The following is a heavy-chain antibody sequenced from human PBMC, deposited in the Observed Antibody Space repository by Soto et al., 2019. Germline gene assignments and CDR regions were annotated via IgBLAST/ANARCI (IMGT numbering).Heavy chain of an antibody. V-gene: IGHV4-30-4*01. J-gene: IGHJ6*02. D-gene: IGHD2-15*01. CDR2: IYYSGST. CDR1: GDSIRSGDYY. CDR3: ARSVGYYYYGMDV. Sequence: QVHLEESGPGLVKPSQTLSLTCTVLGDSIRSGDYYWNWIRQPPGRGLEWIGYIYYSGSTYYNPSLKSRLTMSVDTSKNQFSLRLSSVIAADTAVYYCARSVGYYYYGMDVGGQATTLIVSS.